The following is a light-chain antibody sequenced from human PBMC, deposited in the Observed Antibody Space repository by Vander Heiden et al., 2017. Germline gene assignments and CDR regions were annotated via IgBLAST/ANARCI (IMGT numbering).Light chain of an antibody. V-gene: IGKV4-1*01. J-gene: IGKJ4*01. CDR1: QTFLKSSNNKNY. CDR2: WAS. Sequence: DIVITPYPNSLAWSVVGRASVNCKSSQTFLKSSNNKNYLAWYQDKPGQPPKLLIYWASTGQSGVPDRFSGGGSGTAYTLTISSVQAEDGAFEYCRQYFSIPLTFCVGTKVAIK. CDR3: RQYFSIPLT.